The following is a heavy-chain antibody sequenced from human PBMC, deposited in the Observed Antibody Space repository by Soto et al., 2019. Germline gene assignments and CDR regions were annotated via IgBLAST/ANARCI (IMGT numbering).Heavy chain of an antibody. Sequence: GGSLRLSCAASGFSIDKPWMNWVRQAPGKGLERVGRIKSKSDGGTTRHAAPLEGRITISRDDSKNTLYLQMNSLKTEDTAVYYCTTDYLKKNVADYYYGLDVWGQGTTVTVSS. CDR3: TTDYLKKNVADYYYGLDV. CDR2: IKSKSDGGTT. V-gene: IGHV3-15*07. J-gene: IGHJ6*02. CDR1: GFSIDKPW. D-gene: IGHD3-10*02.